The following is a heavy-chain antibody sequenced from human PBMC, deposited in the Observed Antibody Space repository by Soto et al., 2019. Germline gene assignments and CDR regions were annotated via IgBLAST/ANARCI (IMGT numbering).Heavy chain of an antibody. Sequence: QVQLVQSGAEVKKPGASVKVSCKASGYRFSDNYIHWVRQAPGQGFEWMGWIDPKSGGVNYAQKFQGWVTVTRDTSISTTYMEVSRLKYDDTAMCYCARGVGSSWYDVWGQGTLVTVSS. D-gene: IGHD6-13*01. CDR2: IDPKSGGV. CDR1: GYRFSDNY. J-gene: IGHJ4*02. V-gene: IGHV1-2*04. CDR3: ARGVGSSWYDV.